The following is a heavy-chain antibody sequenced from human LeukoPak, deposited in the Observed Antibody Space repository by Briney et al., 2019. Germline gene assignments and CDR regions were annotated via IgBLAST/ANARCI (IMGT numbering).Heavy chain of an antibody. CDR3: ARRAPSHDFDD. J-gene: IGHJ4*02. CDR1: GFTFSTFW. Sequence: GGSLRLSCAASGFTFSTFWMHWVRQAPGKALVWVSRINHDGSSTNYADSVKGRFTISRDNAKNSLYLQMNSLRVEDTALYYCARRAPSHDFDDWGQGTLVTVSS. CDR2: INHDGSST. V-gene: IGHV3-74*01.